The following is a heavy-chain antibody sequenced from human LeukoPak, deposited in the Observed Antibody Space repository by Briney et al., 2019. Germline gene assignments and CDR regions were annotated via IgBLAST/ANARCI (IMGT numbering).Heavy chain of an antibody. V-gene: IGHV5-51*01. D-gene: IGHD4-17*01. CDR1: GYSFTSYW. J-gene: IGHJ4*02. Sequence: GESLKISCKGSGYSFTSYWIGWVRQMPGKGLEWMGIIYPGDSDTRYSPSFQGQVTISADKSISTAYLQWSSLKASDTVMYYCARHAQDYGDYEYYFDYWGQGTLSPSPQ. CDR2: IYPGDSDT. CDR3: ARHAQDYGDYEYYFDY.